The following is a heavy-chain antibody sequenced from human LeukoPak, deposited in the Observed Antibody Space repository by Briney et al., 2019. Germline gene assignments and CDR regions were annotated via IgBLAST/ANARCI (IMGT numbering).Heavy chain of an antibody. Sequence: GGSLRLSCAASGFTFSNAWMSWVRQAPGKGPEWVSSITSSSSYIYYADSVKGRFTISRDNARNSLYLQMNSLRAEDTALYYCARDGDTVLTRGYYYYMDVWGKGTTVTVSS. V-gene: IGHV3-21*01. CDR3: ARDGDTVLTRGYYYYMDV. CDR2: ITSSSSYI. J-gene: IGHJ6*03. CDR1: GFTFSNAW. D-gene: IGHD4-23*01.